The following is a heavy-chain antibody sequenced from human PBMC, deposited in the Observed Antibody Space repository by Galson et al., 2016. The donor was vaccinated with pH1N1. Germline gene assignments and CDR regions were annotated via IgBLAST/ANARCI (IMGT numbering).Heavy chain of an antibody. V-gene: IGHV4-31*03. CDR3: AGEEIVGGEGWDPGVDL. CDR2: IHNRGTT. D-gene: IGHD3-16*01. Sequence: TLSLTCTVSGGSITSDGNYWSWIRQYPGKGLEWIGNIHNRGTTYYNPSLQSRLSISIETPQNPSSLKLRSVTAADTAVYYLAGEEIVGGEGWDPGVDLWGHGTTVTVSS. CDR1: GGSITSDGNY. J-gene: IGHJ6*02.